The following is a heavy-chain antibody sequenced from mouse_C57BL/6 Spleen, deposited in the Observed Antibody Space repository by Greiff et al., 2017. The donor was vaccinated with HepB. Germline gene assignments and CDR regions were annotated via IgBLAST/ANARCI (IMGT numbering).Heavy chain of an antibody. V-gene: IGHV5S21*01. CDR3: TRGRGYGSSSYAMDY. CDR2: ISSGGDYI. D-gene: IGHD1-1*01. Sequence: EVKLVESGEGLVKPGGSLKLSCAASGFTFSSYAMSWVRQTPEKRLEWVAYISSGGDYIYYADTVKGRFTISRDNARNTLYLQMSSLKSEDTAMYYCTRGRGYGSSSYAMDYWGQGTSVTVSS. J-gene: IGHJ4*01. CDR1: GFTFSSYA.